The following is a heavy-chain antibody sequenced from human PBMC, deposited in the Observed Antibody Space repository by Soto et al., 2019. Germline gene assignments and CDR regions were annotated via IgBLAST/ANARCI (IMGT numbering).Heavy chain of an antibody. CDR2: MNPNSGTT. D-gene: IGHD3-3*01. J-gene: IGHJ3*02. CDR1: GYTFTSYD. Sequence: ASVKVSCKASGYTFTSYDINWVRQATGQGLEWMGWMNPNSGTTGYAQKFRGRVTITTDESTSTAYMELSSLRSEDTAVYYCARRFLEWLSSGPHAFDIWGQGTMVTVSS. CDR3: ARRFLEWLSSGPHAFDI. V-gene: IGHV1-8*01.